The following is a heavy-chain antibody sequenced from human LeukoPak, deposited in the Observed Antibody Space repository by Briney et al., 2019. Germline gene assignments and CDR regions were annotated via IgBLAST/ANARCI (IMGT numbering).Heavy chain of an antibody. V-gene: IGHV3-53*01. J-gene: IGHJ5*02. D-gene: IGHD3-10*01. CDR1: GFTVSSNY. Sequence: GGSLRLSCAASGFTVSSNYMSWVRQAPGKGLEWVSVIYSGGSLYYADSVKGRFTISRDNSKNTLYLQMNSLRVEDTAVYYCARGGSGSYPGGDNWFDPWGQGTLVTVSS. CDR3: ARGGSGSYPGGDNWFDP. CDR2: IYSGGSL.